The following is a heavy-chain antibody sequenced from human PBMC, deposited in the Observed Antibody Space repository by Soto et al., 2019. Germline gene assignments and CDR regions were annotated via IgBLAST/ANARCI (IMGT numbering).Heavy chain of an antibody. Sequence: GGSLRLSCAASGFTFSSYAMHWVRQAPGKGLEWVAVISYDGSNKYYADSVKGRFTISRDNSKNTLYLQMNSLRAEDTAVYYCARDREARPMDYYYYGMDVWRQGTTVTVSS. V-gene: IGHV3-30-3*01. CDR2: ISYDGSNK. CDR1: GFTFSSYA. J-gene: IGHJ6*02. D-gene: IGHD6-6*01. CDR3: ARDREARPMDYYYYGMDV.